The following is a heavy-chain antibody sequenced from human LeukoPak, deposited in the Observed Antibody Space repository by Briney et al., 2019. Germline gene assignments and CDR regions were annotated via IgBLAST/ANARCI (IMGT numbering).Heavy chain of an antibody. Sequence: PGGSLRLSCAASGFTFSSYAMSWVRQAPGKGLGWVSAFSGSGGGTYYADSVKGRFTFSRDNSKNTLYLQMNSLRAEDTAVYYCAKQQSPFSVSRNHVWELLRKQRRGYYYYMDVWGKGTTVTVSS. D-gene: IGHD1-26*01. CDR2: FSGSGGGT. CDR1: GFTFSSYA. J-gene: IGHJ6*03. CDR3: AKQQSPFSVSRNHVWELLRKQRRGYYYYMDV. V-gene: IGHV3-23*01.